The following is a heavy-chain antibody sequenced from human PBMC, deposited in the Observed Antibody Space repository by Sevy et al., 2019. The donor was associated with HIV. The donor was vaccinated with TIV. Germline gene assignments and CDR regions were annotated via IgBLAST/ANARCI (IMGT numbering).Heavy chain of an antibody. Sequence: ASVKVSCKASGYTFGSYDLNWVRQGAGQGLEYMGWMNPNTGNTVYAHEFYGRVTMTRDTSTSTAYMELSGLTSDDKAVYYCARGVYGGAFDFWGQGTMVTVSS. CDR2: MNPNTGNT. J-gene: IGHJ3*01. D-gene: IGHD2-8*01. CDR1: GYTFGSYD. V-gene: IGHV1-8*02. CDR3: ARGVYGGAFDF.